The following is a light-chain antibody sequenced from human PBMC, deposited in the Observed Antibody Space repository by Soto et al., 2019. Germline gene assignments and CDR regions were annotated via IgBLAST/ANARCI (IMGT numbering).Light chain of an antibody. CDR2: KAS. CDR1: QSISSW. J-gene: IGKJ1*01. V-gene: IGKV1-5*03. CDR3: QQYNSYST. Sequence: DIQMTQSPSTLSASVGDRVTITCRASQSISSWLAWYQQKPGKAPKLLTYKASSLESGVPSRFRGSGSGTEFTLTISSLQPDDFATYYCQQYNSYSTFGQGTKVDIK.